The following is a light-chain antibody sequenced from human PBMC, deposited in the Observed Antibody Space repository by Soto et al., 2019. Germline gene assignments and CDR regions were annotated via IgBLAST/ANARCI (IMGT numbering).Light chain of an antibody. J-gene: IGKJ1*01. CDR1: QSVSTT. CDR2: GAY. V-gene: IGKV3-15*01. Sequence: EIVVTQSPATLSVSPGQRASLSCRASQSVSTTVAWYHQKPGQAPRLLVFGAYNRATGVPDRFSGSGAGTDFTLTITSLQSEDFGVYFCQQYKDWPTTLGQGTKVDIK. CDR3: QQYKDWPTT.